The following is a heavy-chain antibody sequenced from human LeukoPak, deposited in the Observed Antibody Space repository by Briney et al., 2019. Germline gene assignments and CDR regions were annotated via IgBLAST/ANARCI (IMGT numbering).Heavy chain of an antibody. CDR2: IWYDGSNK. CDR3: ANRGGRL. J-gene: IGHJ4*02. Sequence: GGSLRLSCAASGFTFSNYWMSWVRQAPGKGLEWVAVIWYDGSNKYYADSVKGRFTISRDNSKNTLYLQMNSLRAEDTAVYYCANRGGRLGGQGTLVTVSS. V-gene: IGHV3-33*08. CDR1: GFTFSNYW. D-gene: IGHD3-16*01.